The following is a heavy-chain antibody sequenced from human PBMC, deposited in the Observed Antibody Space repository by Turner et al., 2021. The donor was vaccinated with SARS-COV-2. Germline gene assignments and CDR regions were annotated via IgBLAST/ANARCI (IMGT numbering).Heavy chain of an antibody. D-gene: IGHD7-27*01. Sequence: EVQVLESGGGLVQPGGSLSLSCAASGFTFNTYAMSWVRQAPGRGLVWVSVVSGLGDTRFYADSVRGRFTISRDNTKNRVYLQMNSLRPDDTALYYCVRDRPRPGDRDALDIWGQGTMVTVSS. CDR3: VRDRPRPGDRDALDI. CDR2: VSGLGDTR. V-gene: IGHV3-23*01. J-gene: IGHJ3*02. CDR1: GFTFNTYA.